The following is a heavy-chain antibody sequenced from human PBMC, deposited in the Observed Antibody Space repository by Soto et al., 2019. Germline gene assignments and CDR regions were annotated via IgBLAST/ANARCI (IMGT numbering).Heavy chain of an antibody. D-gene: IGHD6-6*01. J-gene: IGHJ6*02. Sequence: ASVKVSCKASGYTFTSYYMHWVRQAPGQGLEWMGIINPSGGSTSYAQKFQGRVTMTRDTSTSTVYMELSSLRSEDTAVYYCARPIAAHAFYYYYGMDVWGQGTTVTVS. V-gene: IGHV1-46*01. CDR1: GYTFTSYY. CDR3: ARPIAAHAFYYYYGMDV. CDR2: INPSGGST.